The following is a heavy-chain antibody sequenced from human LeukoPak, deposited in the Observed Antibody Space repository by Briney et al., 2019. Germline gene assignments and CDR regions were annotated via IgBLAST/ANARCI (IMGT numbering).Heavy chain of an antibody. Sequence: GGSLRLSCAASGFTFSSYGMHWVRQAPGKGLEWVAFIRYDGSNKYYADSVKGRFTISRDNSKNTLYLQMNSLRAEDTAVYYCASGYSPDYGGNTYWGQGTLVTVSS. CDR3: ASGYSPDYGGNTY. CDR2: IRYDGSNK. J-gene: IGHJ4*02. D-gene: IGHD4-23*01. V-gene: IGHV3-30*02. CDR1: GFTFSSYG.